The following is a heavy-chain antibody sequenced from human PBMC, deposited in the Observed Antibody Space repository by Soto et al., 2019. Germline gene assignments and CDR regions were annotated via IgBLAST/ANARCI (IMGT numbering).Heavy chain of an antibody. D-gene: IGHD2-8*01. CDR1: GYTFTSYY. CDR3: ARDISYCTNGVCPEYYYYGMDV. V-gene: IGHV1-46*01. Sequence: ASVKVSCKASGYTFTSYYMHWVRQAPGQGLEWMGIINTSGGSTSYAQKFQGRVTMTRDTSTSTVYMDLSSLRSEDTAVYYCARDISYCTNGVCPEYYYYGMDVWGQGTTVTVSS. CDR2: INTSGGST. J-gene: IGHJ6*02.